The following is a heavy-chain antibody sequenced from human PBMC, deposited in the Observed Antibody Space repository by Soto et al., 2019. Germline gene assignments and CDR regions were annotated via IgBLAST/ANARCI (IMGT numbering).Heavy chain of an antibody. CDR1: GFIFSGSG. Sequence: ESVGGVVQPGRSLRLTCAASGFIFSGSGMHWVRQAPGKGLEWVALVSNDGIRKYYGDSVKGRFTISRDNAEDTLYLQMNSLRVEDTAVYYCARWVGGSMYDNSGKYDSWGQGTLVTVSS. D-gene: IGHD3-22*01. CDR2: VSNDGIRK. V-gene: IGHV3-30*03. J-gene: IGHJ5*01. CDR3: ARWVGGSMYDNSGKYDS.